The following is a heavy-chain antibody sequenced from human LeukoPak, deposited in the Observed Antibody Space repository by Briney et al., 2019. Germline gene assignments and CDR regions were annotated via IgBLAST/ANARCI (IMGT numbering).Heavy chain of an antibody. V-gene: IGHV3-30*03. CDR2: ISYDGSNK. J-gene: IGHJ4*02. Sequence: SGGSLGLSCAASGFTFSSYGMHWVRQAPGKGLEWVAVISYDGSNKYYADSVKGRFTISRDNSKNTLYLQMNSLRAEDTAVYYCARDPSDDYGDVIDYWGQGTLVTVSS. CDR1: GFTFSSYG. CDR3: ARDPSDDYGDVIDY. D-gene: IGHD4-17*01.